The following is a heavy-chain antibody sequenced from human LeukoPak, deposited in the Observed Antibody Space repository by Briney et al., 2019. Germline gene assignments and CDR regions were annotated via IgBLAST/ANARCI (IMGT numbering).Heavy chain of an antibody. CDR2: IYYSGST. D-gene: IGHD6-6*01. Sequence: SETLSLTCTVSGGSISSYYWSWIRQPPGKGLEGIGYIYYSGSTNYNPSLKSRVTISVDTSKNQFSLKLSSVTAADTAVYYCAREQYSSSPFGYWGQGTLVTVSS. CDR1: GGSISSYY. CDR3: AREQYSSSPFGY. J-gene: IGHJ4*02. V-gene: IGHV4-59*01.